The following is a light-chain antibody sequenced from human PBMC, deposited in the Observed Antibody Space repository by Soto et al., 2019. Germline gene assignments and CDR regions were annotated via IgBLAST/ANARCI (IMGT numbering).Light chain of an antibody. CDR1: QDISNY. CDR2: DAS. J-gene: IGKJ3*01. V-gene: IGKV1-33*01. Sequence: DIQMTQSPSSLSASVGDRVTITCQASQDISNYLNWYQQKPGKAPKLLIYDASNLETGVPSTFSGSGSGKDFTFTISSLQPDDIATYYCQQYDNLPLTFGPGTKVDIK. CDR3: QQYDNLPLT.